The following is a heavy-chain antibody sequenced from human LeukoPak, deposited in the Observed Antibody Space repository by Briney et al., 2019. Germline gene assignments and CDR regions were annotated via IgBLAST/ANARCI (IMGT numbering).Heavy chain of an antibody. Sequence: SETLSLTCTVSGGSISSSSYYWGWIRQPPGKGLEWIGSIYYSGSTYYNPSLKSRVTISVDTSKNQFSLKLSSVTAADTAVYYCAGSTVTTYRAINWFDPWGQGTLVTVSS. J-gene: IGHJ5*02. CDR1: GGSISSSSYY. V-gene: IGHV4-39*01. CDR2: IYYSGST. CDR3: AGSTVTTYRAINWFDP. D-gene: IGHD4-17*01.